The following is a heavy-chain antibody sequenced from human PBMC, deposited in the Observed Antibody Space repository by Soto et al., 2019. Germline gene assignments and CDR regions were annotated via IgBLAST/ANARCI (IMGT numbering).Heavy chain of an antibody. CDR1: GFTFSSYG. J-gene: IGHJ4*02. D-gene: IGHD6-19*01. Sequence: GGSLRLSCAASGFTFSSYGMHWVRQAPGKGLEWVAVIWYDGSNKYYADSVKGRFTISRDNSKNTLFLQMNSLRAEDTAVYYCARVLGSGYSSGWPLDYWGQGTQVTVSS. CDR3: ARVLGSGYSSGWPLDY. V-gene: IGHV3-33*01. CDR2: IWYDGSNK.